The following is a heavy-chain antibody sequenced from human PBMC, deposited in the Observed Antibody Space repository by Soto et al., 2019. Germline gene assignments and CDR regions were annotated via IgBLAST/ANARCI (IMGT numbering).Heavy chain of an antibody. CDR1: GFAFSSYG. V-gene: IGHV3-30*18. Sequence: PGGSLRLSCAASGFAFSSYGMHWVRQAPGKGLEWVAVISYDGSNKYYADSVKGRFTISRDNSKNTLYLQMNSLRAEDTAVYYCAKDRLLMARGSGSDAFDIWGQGTMVTVSS. CDR2: ISYDGSNK. J-gene: IGHJ3*02. CDR3: AKDRLLMARGSGSDAFDI. D-gene: IGHD3-10*01.